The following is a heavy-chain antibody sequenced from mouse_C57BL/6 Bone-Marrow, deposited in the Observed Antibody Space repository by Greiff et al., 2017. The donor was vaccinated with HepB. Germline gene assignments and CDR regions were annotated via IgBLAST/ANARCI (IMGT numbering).Heavy chain of an antibody. Sequence: DVKLVESGGGLVKPGGSLKLSCAASGFTFSSYAMSWVRQTPEKRLEWVATISDGGSYTYYPDNVKGRFTISRDNAKNNLYLQMSHLKSEDTAMYYCARDRNWDEDAMDYWGQGTSVTVSS. CDR2: ISDGGSYT. D-gene: IGHD4-1*01. V-gene: IGHV5-4*01. J-gene: IGHJ4*01. CDR1: GFTFSSYA. CDR3: ARDRNWDEDAMDY.